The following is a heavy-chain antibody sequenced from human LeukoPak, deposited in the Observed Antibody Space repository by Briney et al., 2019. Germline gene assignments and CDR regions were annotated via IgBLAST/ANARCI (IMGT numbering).Heavy chain of an antibody. Sequence: SQTLSLTCTVSGGSISSGGYYWSWIRQHPGKGLEWIGYIYYSGSTYYNPSLKSPVTISVDTSKNQFSLKLSSMTAADTAVYYCASEASYYGSGRYEHYFDYWGQGTLVTVSS. J-gene: IGHJ4*02. CDR3: ASEASYYGSGRYEHYFDY. CDR2: IYYSGST. V-gene: IGHV4-31*01. CDR1: GGSISSGGYY. D-gene: IGHD3-10*01.